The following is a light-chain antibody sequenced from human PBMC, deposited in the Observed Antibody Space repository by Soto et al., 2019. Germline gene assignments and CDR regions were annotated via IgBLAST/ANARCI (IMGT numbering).Light chain of an antibody. V-gene: IGKV3D-15*01. CDR2: GAY. CDR1: QSISSN. J-gene: IGKJ3*01. Sequence: MTGSPSSLDGASVSGVTLSCRASQSISSNLAWYQQKPGQAPRLLIYGAYTRATGIPPTFSGSGAGTEFSLTISIPEPDEFRTYYLQHSPRTFGHGTKVDIK. CDR3: QHSPRT.